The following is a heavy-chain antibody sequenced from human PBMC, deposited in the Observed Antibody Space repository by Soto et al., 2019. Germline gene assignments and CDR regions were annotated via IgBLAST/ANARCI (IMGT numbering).Heavy chain of an antibody. V-gene: IGHV3-30-3*01. CDR2: ISYDGSNK. J-gene: IGHJ6*02. D-gene: IGHD3-9*01. Sequence: GGSLRLSCATSGFIFNTYAMHWVRQASGKGLEWVAVISYDGSNKYYADSVKGRFTISRDNSKNTLYLQMNSLSNEDTAVYYCARPGSGYDILSGQYFYYYHAMDVWGQGTTVTVSS. CDR3: ARPGSGYDILSGQYFYYYHAMDV. CDR1: GFIFNTYA.